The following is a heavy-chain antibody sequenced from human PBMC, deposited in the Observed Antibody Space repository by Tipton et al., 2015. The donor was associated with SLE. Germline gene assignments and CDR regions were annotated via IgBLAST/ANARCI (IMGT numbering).Heavy chain of an antibody. J-gene: IGHJ6*02. CDR2: IYYSGST. V-gene: IGHV4-59*12. D-gene: IGHD1-14*01. CDR3: VRQPPGGGPGYQYDMDV. Sequence: TLSLTCTVSGGSISSYYWSWIRQSPGKGLEWIGYIYYSGSTNYNPSLKSRVTISLDTSKNQFSLTLSSVTAADTAVYYCVRQPPGGGPGYQYDMDVWGQGTAVTVSS. CDR1: GGSISSYY.